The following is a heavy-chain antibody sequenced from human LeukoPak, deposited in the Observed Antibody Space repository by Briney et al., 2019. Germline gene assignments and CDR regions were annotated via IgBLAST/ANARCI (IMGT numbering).Heavy chain of an antibody. CDR1: GFTFSAYY. V-gene: IGHV3-11*01. CDR3: ARRAYSNYFFDY. J-gene: IGHJ4*02. CDR2: SSGSGDSK. D-gene: IGHD4-11*01. Sequence: TGGSLRLSCAASGFTFSAYYMSWIRQAPGKGLEWVSDSSGSGDSKFYTDSVKGRFTISRDNAKNSLYLQMNSLRAEDTAVYYCARRAYSNYFFDYWGLGTLVTVSS.